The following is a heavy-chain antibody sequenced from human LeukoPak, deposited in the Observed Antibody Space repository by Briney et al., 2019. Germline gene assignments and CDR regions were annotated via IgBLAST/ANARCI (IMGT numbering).Heavy chain of an antibody. CDR1: GGSISSSSYY. J-gene: IGHJ4*02. Sequence: PSETLSLTCTVSGGSISSSSYYWSWLRRPPGKGLEWIGSIYYSGSTYYNPSLKSRVAISVDTSKNQFSLKLNSVTAADTAVYYCARSPRYYDSSGPLVLFDYWGQGTLVTVSS. V-gene: IGHV4-39*01. CDR3: ARSPRYYDSSGPLVLFDY. CDR2: IYYSGST. D-gene: IGHD3-22*01.